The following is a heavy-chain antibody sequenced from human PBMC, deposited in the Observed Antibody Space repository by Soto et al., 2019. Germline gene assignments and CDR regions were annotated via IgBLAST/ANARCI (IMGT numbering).Heavy chain of an antibody. V-gene: IGHV3-30*19. D-gene: IGHD3-16*01. J-gene: IGHJ4*02. Sequence: QLQLVESGGGVVQPGTSLRLSCAASGFRFKSFVMHWVRQAPGKGLDWVAFTSYDGNNKDYGDSVKGRFTVSRDNSQNTLHLQMGCLRPEDTALYYGAGWGTTGGFDLWGQGTLVSVSS. CDR3: AGWGTTGGFDL. CDR2: TSYDGNNK. CDR1: GFRFKSFV.